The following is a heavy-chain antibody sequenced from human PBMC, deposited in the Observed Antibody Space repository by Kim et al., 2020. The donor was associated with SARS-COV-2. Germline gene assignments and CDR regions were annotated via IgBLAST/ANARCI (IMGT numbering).Heavy chain of an antibody. Sequence: GGSLRLSCAASGFTFSSYSMNWVRQAPGKGLEWVSYISSSSSTIYYADSVKGRFTISRDNAKNSLYLQMNSLRAEDTAVYYCAREWEYYYDSSGYGSFDYWGQGTLVTVSS. V-gene: IGHV3-48*04. CDR3: AREWEYYYDSSGYGSFDY. D-gene: IGHD3-22*01. CDR1: GFTFSSYS. CDR2: ISSSSSTI. J-gene: IGHJ4*02.